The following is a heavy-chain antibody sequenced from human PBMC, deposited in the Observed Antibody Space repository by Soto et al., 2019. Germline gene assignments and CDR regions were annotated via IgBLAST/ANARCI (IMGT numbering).Heavy chain of an antibody. CDR3: ARKVQQLVQYGMDV. V-gene: IGHV1-2*02. Sequence: DSVKVSCKASGYTFTGYYMHWVRQAPGQGLEWMGWINPNSGGTNYAQKFQGRVTMTRDTSISTAYMELSRLRSDDTAVYYCARKVQQLVQYGMDVWGQGTTVTVSS. J-gene: IGHJ6*02. D-gene: IGHD6-13*01. CDR1: GYTFTGYY. CDR2: INPNSGGT.